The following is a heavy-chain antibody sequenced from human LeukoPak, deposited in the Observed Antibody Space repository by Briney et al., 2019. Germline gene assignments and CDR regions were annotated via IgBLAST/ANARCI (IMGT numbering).Heavy chain of an antibody. D-gene: IGHD5-18*01. V-gene: IGHV3-49*04. Sequence: PGGSLRLSCTASGFTFGDYAMSWVRQAPGKGLEWVGFIRSKAYGGTTEYAASVKGRFTISRDDSNSIAYLQMNSLKTEDTAVYYCTSRLPRYSYGPFDYWGQGTLVTVSS. CDR3: TSRLPRYSYGPFDY. CDR1: GFTFGDYA. CDR2: IRSKAYGGTT. J-gene: IGHJ4*02.